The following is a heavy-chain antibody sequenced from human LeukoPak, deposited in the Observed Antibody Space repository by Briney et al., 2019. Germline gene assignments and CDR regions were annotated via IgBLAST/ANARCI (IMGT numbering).Heavy chain of an antibody. CDR2: IIPIFGTA. D-gene: IGHD3-3*01. Sequence: GSSVKVSCKASGGTFSSYTISWVRQAPGQGLEWMGGIIPIFGTANYAQKFQGRVTITADESTSTAYMEMSSLRSEDTAVYYCAKDDDFWSGYYDYWGQGTLVTVSS. J-gene: IGHJ4*02. V-gene: IGHV1-69*01. CDR3: AKDDDFWSGYYDY. CDR1: GGTFSSYT.